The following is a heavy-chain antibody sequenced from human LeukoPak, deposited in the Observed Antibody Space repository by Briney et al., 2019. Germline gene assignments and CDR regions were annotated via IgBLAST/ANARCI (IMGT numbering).Heavy chain of an antibody. V-gene: IGHV3-21*01. D-gene: IGHD3-22*01. Sequence: KPGGSLRLSCAVSGFTFSSYSMNWVRQAPGKGLEWVSSITGSSTYIYYADSVKGRFTISRDNAKNSLYLQMNNLGAEDTAVYYCARGEDYYDMIDWFDPWGQGTLVTVSS. CDR1: GFTFSSYS. CDR2: ITGSSTYI. J-gene: IGHJ5*02. CDR3: ARGEDYYDMIDWFDP.